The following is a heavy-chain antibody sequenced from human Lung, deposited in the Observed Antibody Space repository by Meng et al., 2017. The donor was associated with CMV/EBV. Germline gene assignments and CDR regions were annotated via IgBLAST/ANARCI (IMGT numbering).Heavy chain of an antibody. V-gene: IGHV5-51*01. Sequence: XVSXXGSGYRFTSYWIGWVRQMPGKGLDWMGIICPDDSDTRYSPSFQGQVTISADKSISTAYLQWSSLKTSDTAIYYCARLGVTRAVGYYYYARDVWGQGTXVTVSS. CDR2: ICPDDSDT. CDR3: ARLGVTRAVGYYYYARDV. J-gene: IGHJ6*02. D-gene: IGHD4-23*01. CDR1: GYRFTSYW.